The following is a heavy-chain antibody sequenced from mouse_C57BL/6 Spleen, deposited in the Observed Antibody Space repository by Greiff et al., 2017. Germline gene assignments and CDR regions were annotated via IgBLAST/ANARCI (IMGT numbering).Heavy chain of an antibody. V-gene: IGHV5-16*01. CDR1: GFTFSDYY. Sequence: EVQRVESEGGLVQPGSSMKLSCTASGFTFSDYYMAWVRQVPEKGLEWVATINYDGSSTYYLDSLKSRFIISGDNAKNILYLQMSSLKAEDTATYYCAREGYYAMDYWGKGTSVTVSS. CDR2: INYDGSST. CDR3: AREGYYAMDY. J-gene: IGHJ4*01.